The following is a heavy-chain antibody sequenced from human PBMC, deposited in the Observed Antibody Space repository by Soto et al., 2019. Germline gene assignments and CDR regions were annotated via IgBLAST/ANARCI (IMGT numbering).Heavy chain of an antibody. CDR3: ARVFDGDYSCYLDV. CDR2: INWNGGST. V-gene: IGHV3-20*01. CDR1: GFTFDDYG. Sequence: GGSLRLSCSASGFTFDDYGMSWVRQAQGRGLEWVSGINWNGGSTGYADSVKGRFTISRDNAKNSLYLQMISLRAEDTALYHCARVFDGDYSCYLDVWGKGPTVTFS. J-gene: IGHJ6*03. D-gene: IGHD4-17*01.